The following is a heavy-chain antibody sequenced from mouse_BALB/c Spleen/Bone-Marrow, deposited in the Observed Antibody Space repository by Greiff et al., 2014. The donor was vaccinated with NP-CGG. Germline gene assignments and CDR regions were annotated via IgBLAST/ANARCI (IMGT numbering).Heavy chain of an antibody. CDR2: INPYNDYT. Sequence: EVQLQQSGAELVRPGASVKISCKASGYTFTDYHINWVKQRPGQGLDWIGYINPYNDYTNYNQKFKGKATLIVDKSSSTAYMELSRLTSEDSAVFYCARHGSSYVRFAYWGQGTLVTVSA. CDR1: GYTFTDYH. J-gene: IGHJ3*01. CDR3: ARHGSSYVRFAY. V-gene: IGHV1S45*01. D-gene: IGHD1-1*01.